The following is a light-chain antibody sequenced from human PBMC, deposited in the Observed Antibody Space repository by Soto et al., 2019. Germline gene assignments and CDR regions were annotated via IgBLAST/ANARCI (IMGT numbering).Light chain of an antibody. CDR2: VAS. Sequence: DIQMTQSPSSLSESVGDRVTITCRASQGISNYLAWYQQQPGKVPKLLIYVASTLQSGVPSRFSGSGSGTDFTLTISSLQPEDVATYYCQKYNSAPWTFGHGTKVEIK. J-gene: IGKJ1*01. V-gene: IGKV1-27*01. CDR3: QKYNSAPWT. CDR1: QGISNY.